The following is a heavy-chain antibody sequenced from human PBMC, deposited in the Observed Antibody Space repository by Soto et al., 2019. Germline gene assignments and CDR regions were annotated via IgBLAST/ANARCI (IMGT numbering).Heavy chain of an antibody. D-gene: IGHD2-15*01. CDR2: ISGSGDTT. CDR1: GFTFSTYA. CDR3: AKDRSRYCSGGSCYSVRYFDL. Sequence: GGSLRLSCAASGFTFSTYAMSWVRQAPGKGLEWVSTISGSGDTTYYADSVKGRFTISNDSSENTLYLQINSLRAEDTAVYYCAKDRSRYCSGGSCYSVRYFDLWGRGTLVTVSS. V-gene: IGHV3-23*01. J-gene: IGHJ2*01.